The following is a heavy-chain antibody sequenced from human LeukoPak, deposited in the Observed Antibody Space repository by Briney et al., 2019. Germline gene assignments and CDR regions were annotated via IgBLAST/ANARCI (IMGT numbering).Heavy chain of an antibody. CDR3: ARTTSSSWANFDY. J-gene: IGHJ4*02. D-gene: IGHD6-13*01. V-gene: IGHV5-51*01. CDR1: GSIFTNYW. CDR2: IYPGDSDT. Sequence: GASLKISCKDSGSIFTNYWIGWGRPLPGKGLEWMGVIYPGDSDTRYSPSFQGQVTISADKSISTAYLQWSSLQASDTAIYYCARTTSSSWANFDYWGQGTLVTVSS.